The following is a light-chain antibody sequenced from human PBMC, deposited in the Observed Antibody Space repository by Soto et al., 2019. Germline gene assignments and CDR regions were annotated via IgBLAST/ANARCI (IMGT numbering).Light chain of an antibody. Sequence: EVVMTQSPATLSVSPGERATLSCRASQSVSSNLAWYQLRPGQAPRLLIYGASTRATGIPARFSGSGSGTEFTLTISSLQSDDVARYYCQQYNTGPLLTFGPGTRVDIK. J-gene: IGKJ3*01. CDR2: GAS. CDR3: QQYNTGPLLT. V-gene: IGKV3-15*01. CDR1: QSVSSN.